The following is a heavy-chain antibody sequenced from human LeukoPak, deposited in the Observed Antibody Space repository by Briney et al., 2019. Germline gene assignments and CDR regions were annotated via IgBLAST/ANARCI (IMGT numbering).Heavy chain of an antibody. Sequence: QTGGSLRLSCATSGFTFSSNWMSWVRHVPGRGLDWVANIKPDGSAEYYAASVKGRFTVSRDNAENSLYLQMNSLRVEDTAAYYCARANNSSWHNWGQGTLVTVSS. V-gene: IGHV3-7*01. CDR3: ARANNSSWHN. CDR1: GFTFSSNW. J-gene: IGHJ4*02. CDR2: IKPDGSAE. D-gene: IGHD6-13*01.